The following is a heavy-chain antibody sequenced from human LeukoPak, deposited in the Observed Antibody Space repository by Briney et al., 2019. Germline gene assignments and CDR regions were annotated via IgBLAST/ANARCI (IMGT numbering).Heavy chain of an antibody. Sequence: GGSLRLSCAASGFTFSSYSMNWVRQAPGKGLEWVSSISSSSSYIYYADSVKGRFTISRDNAKNSLYLQMNSLRAEDTAVYYCARGYCSGGSCYRFGYWGQGTLVTVSS. CDR1: GFTFSSYS. V-gene: IGHV3-21*01. D-gene: IGHD2-15*01. J-gene: IGHJ4*02. CDR3: ARGYCSGGSCYRFGY. CDR2: ISSSSSYI.